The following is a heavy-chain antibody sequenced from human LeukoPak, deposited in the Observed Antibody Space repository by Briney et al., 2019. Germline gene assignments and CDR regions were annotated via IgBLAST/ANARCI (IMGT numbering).Heavy chain of an antibody. CDR1: GGSISSYY. J-gene: IGHJ4*02. V-gene: IGHV4-59*01. Sequence: SETLSLTCTVSGGSISSYYWSWLRQPPGKGLEWIGYIYYSGSTNYNPSLKSRVTISVDTSKNQFSLKLSSVTAADTAVYYCARGYYDSSGYYFDYWGQGTLVTVSS. CDR3: ARGYYDSSGYYFDY. D-gene: IGHD3-22*01. CDR2: IYYSGST.